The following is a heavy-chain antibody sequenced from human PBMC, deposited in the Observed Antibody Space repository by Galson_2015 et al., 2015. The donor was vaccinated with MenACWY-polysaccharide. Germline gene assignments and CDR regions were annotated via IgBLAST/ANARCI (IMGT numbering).Heavy chain of an antibody. CDR1: GFTFSSYS. CDR2: ISSSSSYI. Sequence: SLRLSCAASGFTFSSYSMNWVRQAPGKGLEWVSSISSSSSYICYADSVKGRFTISRDNAKNSLYLQMNSLRAEDTAVYYCARDSYGDYAFDYWGQGTLVTVSS. D-gene: IGHD4-17*01. CDR3: ARDSYGDYAFDY. V-gene: IGHV3-21*01. J-gene: IGHJ4*02.